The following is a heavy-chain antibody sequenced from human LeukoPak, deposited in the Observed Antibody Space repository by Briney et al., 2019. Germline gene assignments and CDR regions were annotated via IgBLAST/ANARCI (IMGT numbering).Heavy chain of an antibody. CDR3: ARLISAAGEDYYFYYMDV. D-gene: IGHD6-13*01. V-gene: IGHV4-61*02. J-gene: IGHJ6*03. Sequence: SQTLSLTCTVCGGSVSSGSSYLIWIRQPAGKGLEWIGRISSSGRTLYNPSLKSRVTILEDTSKSQFSLRLSSVTAADPAVYFCARLISAAGEDYYFYYMDVWGRGTTVTVSS. CDR2: ISSSGRT. CDR1: GGSVSSGSSY.